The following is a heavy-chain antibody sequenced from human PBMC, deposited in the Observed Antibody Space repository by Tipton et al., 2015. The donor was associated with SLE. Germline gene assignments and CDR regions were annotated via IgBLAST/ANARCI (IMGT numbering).Heavy chain of an antibody. D-gene: IGHD3-10*01. J-gene: IGHJ4*02. CDR2: IYHSGST. CDR3: ARLSLGEEYFFDY. Sequence: TLSLTCTVSGDSITSHFWNWIRQPPGKGLEWIGYIYHSGSTNYNPSLKSRVTMSVDTSKNQFPLKLSSVTAADTAVYYCARLSLGEEYFFDYWGQGTLVSVSS. V-gene: IGHV4-59*11. CDR1: GDSITSHF.